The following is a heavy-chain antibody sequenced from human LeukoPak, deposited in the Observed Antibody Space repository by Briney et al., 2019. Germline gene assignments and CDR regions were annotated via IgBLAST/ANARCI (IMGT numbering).Heavy chain of an antibody. D-gene: IGHD1-1*01. V-gene: IGHV3-49*03. CDR1: GFTFGDYA. CDR3: TRDRGAYNLYDY. J-gene: IGHJ4*02. CDR2: IRSKAYGETA. Sequence: GGSLRLSCTASGFTFGDYAMSWIRQAPGKGLEWVGFIRSKAYGETADYAASVKGRFAISRDDSKAIAYLQMNSLKTEDTAVYHCTRDRGAYNLYDYWGQGTLVTVSS.